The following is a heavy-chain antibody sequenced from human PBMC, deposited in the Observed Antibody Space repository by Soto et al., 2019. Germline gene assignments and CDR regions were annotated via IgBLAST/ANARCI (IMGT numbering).Heavy chain of an antibody. V-gene: IGHV1-46*03. Sequence: ASVKVSCKASGYTFTSYYMHWVRQAPGQGLEWMGIINPSGGSTSYAQKFQGRVTMTRDTSTSTVYMELSSLRSEDTAVYYCATVGAYYYDSSGPDYWGQGTLVTVSS. CDR2: INPSGGST. D-gene: IGHD3-22*01. CDR1: GYTFTSYY. J-gene: IGHJ4*02. CDR3: ATVGAYYYDSSGPDY.